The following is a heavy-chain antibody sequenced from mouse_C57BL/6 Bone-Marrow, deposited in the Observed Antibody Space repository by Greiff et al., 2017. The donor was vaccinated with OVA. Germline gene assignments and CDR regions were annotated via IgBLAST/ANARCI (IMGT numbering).Heavy chain of an antibody. CDR2: IDPENGDT. CDR1: GFNIKDDY. J-gene: IGHJ4*01. D-gene: IGHD2-4*01. Sequence: EVKLMESGAELVRPGASVKLSCTASGFNIKDDYMHWVKQRPEQGLEWIGWIDPENGDTEYASKFQGKATITADPSSNTAYLPLSSLTSEDTAGYYCTTNDYDGYYYAMDYWGQGTSVTVSS. CDR3: TTNDYDGYYYAMDY. V-gene: IGHV14-4*01.